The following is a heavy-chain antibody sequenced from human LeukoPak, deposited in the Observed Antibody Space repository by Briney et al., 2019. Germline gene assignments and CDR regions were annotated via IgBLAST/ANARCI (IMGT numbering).Heavy chain of an antibody. CDR3: ARGSVWGSYRYAPNFDY. Sequence: AETLSLPCTVSGGSFNSYYLRWIRQPAGKGLEWIGRIYTSGNTNYNTSLKSRVTMSVATSKNQCSLKLSSVTAADTAEYYCARGSVWGSYRYAPNFDYWGQGTLVTVSS. CDR2: IYTSGNT. D-gene: IGHD3-16*02. J-gene: IGHJ4*02. V-gene: IGHV4-4*07. CDR1: GGSFNSYY.